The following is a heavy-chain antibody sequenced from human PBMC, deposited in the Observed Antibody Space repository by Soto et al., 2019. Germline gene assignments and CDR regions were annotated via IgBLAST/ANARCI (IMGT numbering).Heavy chain of an antibody. J-gene: IGHJ4*01. V-gene: IGHV4-31*03. CDR3: VKGKDKDDSSFWFY. CDR2: IHGGGST. D-gene: IGHD6-13*01. CDR1: DGSLSSGGYY. Sequence: SETLSLTCSVSDGSLSSGGYYWSWIRQPPGKGLEWIGFIHGGGSTLYSPSLKSRLTISIETSERQFSLKLSSVTAADTAVYYCVKGKDKDDSSFWFYWGQGTPVTVSS.